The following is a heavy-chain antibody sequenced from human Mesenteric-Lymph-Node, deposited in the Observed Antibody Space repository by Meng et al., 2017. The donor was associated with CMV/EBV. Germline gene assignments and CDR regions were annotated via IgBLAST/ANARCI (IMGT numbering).Heavy chain of an antibody. CDR2: INPSGGST. Sequence: ASVKVSCKASGYTFTSYYMHWVRQAPGQGLEWMGIINPSGGSTSYAQKFQGRVTITTDESTSTAYMELSSLRSEDTAVYYCARAALFSYCSSTSCYRHFDYWGQGTLVTVSS. D-gene: IGHD2-2*02. CDR1: GYTFTSYY. V-gene: IGHV1-46*01. J-gene: IGHJ4*02. CDR3: ARAALFSYCSSTSCYRHFDY.